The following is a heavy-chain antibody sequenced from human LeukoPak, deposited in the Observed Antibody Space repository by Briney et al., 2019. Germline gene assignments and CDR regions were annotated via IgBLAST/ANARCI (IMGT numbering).Heavy chain of an antibody. CDR2: ISGSGDTT. Sequence: PGGSLRLSCAASGFTFSSYAMSWVRQVPGKGLEWVSTISGSGDTTYYADSVKGRFSISRDSSKNTLYLQMNSLRAEDTALYYCAKESIAVAGADSFDMWGQGTMVTVSS. D-gene: IGHD6-13*01. CDR3: AKESIAVAGADSFDM. V-gene: IGHV3-23*01. J-gene: IGHJ3*02. CDR1: GFTFSSYA.